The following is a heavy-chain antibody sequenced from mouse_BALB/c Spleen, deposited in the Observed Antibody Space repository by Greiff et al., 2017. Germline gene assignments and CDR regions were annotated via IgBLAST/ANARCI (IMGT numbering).Heavy chain of an antibody. Sequence: EVKLMESGGGLVQPGGSLRLSCATSGFTFTDYYMSWVRQPPGKALEWLGFIRNKANGYTTEYSASVKGRFTISRDNSQSILYLQMNTLRAEDSATYYCARDGYYYFDYWGQGTTLTVSS. CDR2: IRNKANGYTT. CDR1: GFTFTDYY. V-gene: IGHV7-3*02. J-gene: IGHJ2*01. D-gene: IGHD2-3*01. CDR3: ARDGYYYFDY.